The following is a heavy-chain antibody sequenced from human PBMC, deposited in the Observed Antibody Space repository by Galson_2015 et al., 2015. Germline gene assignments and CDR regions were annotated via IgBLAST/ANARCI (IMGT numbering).Heavy chain of an antibody. CDR1: GFTFSSYA. Sequence: SLRLSCAASGFTFSSYAMHWVRQAPGKGLEWVAVISYDGSNKYYADSVKGRFTISRDNSKNTLYLQMNSLRAEDTAVYYCARGYSGGSYDGDYFDYWGQGTLVTVSS. CDR3: ARGYSGGSYDGDYFDY. D-gene: IGHD2-15*01. CDR2: ISYDGSNK. J-gene: IGHJ4*02. V-gene: IGHV3-30*01.